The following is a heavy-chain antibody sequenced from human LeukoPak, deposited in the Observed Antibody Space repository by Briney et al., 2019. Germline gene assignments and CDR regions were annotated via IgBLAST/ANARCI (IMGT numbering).Heavy chain of an antibody. CDR1: GFTFSSYA. CDR3: ARGRYYDSGSYYNVIHYFDS. Sequence: GGSLRLSCAASGFTFSSYAMSWVRQAPGKGLEWVSAISGTGGRTYYADSVKGRFTISRDNSKNTLYLQMNSLRAEDTAVYYCARGRYYDSGSYYNVIHYFDSWGQGTLVTVSS. V-gene: IGHV3-23*01. J-gene: IGHJ4*02. CDR2: ISGTGGRT. D-gene: IGHD3-10*01.